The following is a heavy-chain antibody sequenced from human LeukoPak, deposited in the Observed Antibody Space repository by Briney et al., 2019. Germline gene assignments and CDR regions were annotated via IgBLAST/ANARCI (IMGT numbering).Heavy chain of an antibody. CDR2: MSGTGYHTYYADSDKT. CDR3: AKGAAIDH. Sequence: GGSLRLSCAVSGFDFNNYAMSWVRQGHGKRLESDTAMSGTGYHTYYADSDKTYYADSVKGRFTISRDNSKSTLYLHMNNLRLEDTAIYYCAKGAAIDHWGQGTLVTVSS. CDR1: GFDFNNYA. V-gene: IGHV3-23*01. J-gene: IGHJ4*02.